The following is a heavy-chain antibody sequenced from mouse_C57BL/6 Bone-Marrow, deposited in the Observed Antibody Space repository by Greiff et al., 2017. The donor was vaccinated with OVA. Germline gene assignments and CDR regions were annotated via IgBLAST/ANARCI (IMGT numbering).Heavy chain of an antibody. Sequence: EVMLVESGAELVRPGASVKLSCTASGFNIKDDYMHWVKQRPEQGLEWIGWIDPENGDTEYASKFQGKATITADTSSNTAYLQLSSLTSEDTAVYYCTTWDITTVVGYFDVWGTGTTVTVSS. D-gene: IGHD1-1*01. CDR1: GFNIKDDY. CDR2: IDPENGDT. CDR3: TTWDITTVVGYFDV. J-gene: IGHJ1*03. V-gene: IGHV14-4*01.